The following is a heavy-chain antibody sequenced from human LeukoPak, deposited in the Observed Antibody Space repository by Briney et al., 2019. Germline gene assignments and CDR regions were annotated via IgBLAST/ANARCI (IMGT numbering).Heavy chain of an antibody. J-gene: IGHJ5*02. CDR3: ASSIGGLRFTLRSDLHVRPNWFDP. CDR1: RYTFTGYY. D-gene: IGHD3-10*01. V-gene: IGHV1-2*02. CDR2: INPNSGGT. Sequence: ASVKVSCKASRYTFTGYYMHWVRQARGQGLEWMGWINPNSGGTNYAQKFQGRVTMTRDTSISTAYMELSRLRSDDTAVYYCASSIGGLRFTLRSDLHVRPNWFDPWGQGTLLTVSS.